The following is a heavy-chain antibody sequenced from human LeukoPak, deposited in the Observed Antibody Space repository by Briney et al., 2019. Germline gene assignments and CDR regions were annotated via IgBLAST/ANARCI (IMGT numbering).Heavy chain of an antibody. CDR3: AKDFYDNRGSRYDY. V-gene: IGHV3-23*01. J-gene: IGHJ4*02. Sequence: GGSLRLSCTASGFAFSSYAMSWVRQAPGVGLEWVSAIDGGGGSTWHADSVKGRFTISRDNSKNTLYMQMNSLRAEDTAVYYCAKDFYDNRGSRYDYWGQGTLVTGSS. D-gene: IGHD3-22*01. CDR1: GFAFSSYA. CDR2: IDGGGGST.